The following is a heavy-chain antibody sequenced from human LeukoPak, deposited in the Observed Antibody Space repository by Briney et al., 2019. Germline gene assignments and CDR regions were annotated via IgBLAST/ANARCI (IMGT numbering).Heavy chain of an antibody. V-gene: IGHV4-39*07. Sequence: SGTLSLTCTVSGGSIITTNYYWGWIRQPPGKGLEWIGSIYYSGNTYYKPSLKSRVTISVDTSKNQFSLKLSSVTAADTAVYYCARGSPQWFDYWGQGTLVTVSS. J-gene: IGHJ4*02. CDR1: GGSIITTNYY. CDR3: ARGSPQWFDY. CDR2: IYYSGNT. D-gene: IGHD6-19*01.